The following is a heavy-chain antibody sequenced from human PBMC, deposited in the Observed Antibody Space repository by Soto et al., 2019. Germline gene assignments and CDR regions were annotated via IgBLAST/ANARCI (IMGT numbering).Heavy chain of an antibody. D-gene: IGHD6-13*01. J-gene: IGHJ5*02. CDR1: GGSISSYY. Sequence: LSLTCTVSGGSISSYYWSWIRQPPGKGLEWIGYIYYSGSTNYNPSLKSRVTISVDTSKNQFSLKLSSVTAADTAVYYCARLLDQQLPPQNWFDPWGQGTLVTVSS. CDR2: IYYSGST. V-gene: IGHV4-59*08. CDR3: ARLLDQQLPPQNWFDP.